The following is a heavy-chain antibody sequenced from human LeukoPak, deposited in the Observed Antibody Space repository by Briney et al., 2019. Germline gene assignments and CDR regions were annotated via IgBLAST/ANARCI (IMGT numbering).Heavy chain of an antibody. CDR1: GFTFDDFG. V-gene: IGHV3-20*04. CDR3: ARWELSGRVMERLSWIDH. D-gene: IGHD3-16*02. CDR2: INWNGGGT. Sequence: GGSLRLSCAASGFTFDDFGMTWVRQAPGKGLEWVSGINWNGGGTGYADSVKGRFTISRDNAKKILYLQTNSLRVEDTAVYYCARWELSGRVMERLSWIDHWGQGALVTVSS. J-gene: IGHJ4*02.